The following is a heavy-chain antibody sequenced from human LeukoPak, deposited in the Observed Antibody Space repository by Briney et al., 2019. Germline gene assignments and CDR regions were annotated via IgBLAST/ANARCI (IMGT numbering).Heavy chain of an antibody. V-gene: IGHV3-7*05. CDR1: GFTFSSYW. Sequence: GGSLRLSCAASGFTFSSYWMSWVRQAPGKGLEWVANIKQDGSEKNYVGSLKGRFTISRDDAKKSLYLQMNSLRAEDTAVYFCARSEWGGYDHWGQGTLVTVSS. CDR2: IKQDGSEK. D-gene: IGHD3-16*01. CDR3: ARSEWGGYDH. J-gene: IGHJ4*02.